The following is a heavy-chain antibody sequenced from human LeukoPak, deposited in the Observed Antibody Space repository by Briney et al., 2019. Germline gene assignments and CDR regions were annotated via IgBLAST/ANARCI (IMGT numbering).Heavy chain of an antibody. CDR2: ISSSGSTI. CDR1: GFTYSSYE. Sequence: GGSLRLSCAASGFTYSSYEMNRVRQAPGKGLEWVSYISSSGSTIYYADSVKGRFTISRDNAKNSLYLQMNSLRAEDTAVYYCASLATFQQLVDYWGQGTLVTVSS. D-gene: IGHD6-13*01. J-gene: IGHJ4*02. CDR3: ASLATFQQLVDY. V-gene: IGHV3-48*03.